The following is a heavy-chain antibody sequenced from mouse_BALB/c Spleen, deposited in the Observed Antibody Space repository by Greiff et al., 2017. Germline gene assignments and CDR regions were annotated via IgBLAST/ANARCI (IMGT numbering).Heavy chain of an antibody. D-gene: IGHD2-3*01. Sequence: VQLVESGPQLVRPGASVKISCKASGYSFTSYWMHWVKQRPGQGLEWIGMIDPSDSETRLNQKFKDKATLTVDKSSSTAYMQLSSPTSEDSAVYYCASGGYYLYSWFAYWGQGTLVTVSA. CDR3: ASGGYYLYSWFAY. V-gene: IGHV1S126*01. J-gene: IGHJ3*01. CDR2: IDPSDSET. CDR1: GYSFTSYW.